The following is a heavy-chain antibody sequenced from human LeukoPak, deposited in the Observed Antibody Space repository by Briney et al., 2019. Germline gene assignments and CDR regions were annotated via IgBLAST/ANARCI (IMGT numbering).Heavy chain of an antibody. V-gene: IGHV3-53*01. Sequence: AGGSLRLSCAASGFTVSSNYMSWVRQAPGKGLEWVSVIYSGGSTYYADSVKGRFTISRDNSKNTLYLQMNSLRAEDTAVYYCARGGSDTAMAHDYWGQGTLVTVSS. D-gene: IGHD5-18*01. CDR3: ARGGSDTAMAHDY. CDR1: GFTVSSNY. CDR2: IYSGGST. J-gene: IGHJ4*02.